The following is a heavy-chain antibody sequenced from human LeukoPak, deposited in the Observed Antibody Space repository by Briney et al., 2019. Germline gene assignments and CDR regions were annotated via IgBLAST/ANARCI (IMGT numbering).Heavy chain of an antibody. CDR3: ARDRMDTGTYFDY. CDR2: ISTYNGNT. D-gene: IGHD5-18*01. J-gene: IGHJ4*02. V-gene: IGHV1-18*04. CDR1: GYTFTRNF. Sequence: GASVKVSCKASGYTFTRNFMHWVRQAPGQGLEWMGWISTYNGNTNYAQKLQGRVTMTTDTSTSTAYMELRSLRSDDTAMYYCARDRMDTGTYFDYWGQGTLVTVSS.